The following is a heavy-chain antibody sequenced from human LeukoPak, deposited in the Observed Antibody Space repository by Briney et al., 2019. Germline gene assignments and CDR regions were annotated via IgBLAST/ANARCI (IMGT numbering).Heavy chain of an antibody. CDR3: ARDLTDSSGWYRFDY. V-gene: IGHV3-30-3*01. J-gene: IGHJ4*02. CDR2: ISYDGSNK. CDR1: GFTFSSYA. Sequence: GRSLRLSCAASGFTFSSYAMHWVRQAPGKGLEWVAVISYDGSNKYYADSVKGRFTISRDKSKNTLYLQMNSLRAEDTAVYYCARDLTDSSGWYRFDYWGQGTLVTVSS. D-gene: IGHD6-19*01.